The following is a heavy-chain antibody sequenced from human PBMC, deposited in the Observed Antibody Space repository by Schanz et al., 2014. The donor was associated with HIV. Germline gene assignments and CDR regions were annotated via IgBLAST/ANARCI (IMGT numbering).Heavy chain of an antibody. V-gene: IGHV3-7*01. Sequence: EVQLVESGGALVQPGRSLRLSCAASGFTFDDYAMHWVRQAPGKGLEWVANINQDGSEFYYVDSVKGRFTISRDNAKKSLYLQMSSLRAEDTALYFCAREAILTGYYSLDYWGQGTLVTVSS. CDR2: INQDGSEF. J-gene: IGHJ4*02. CDR3: AREAILTGYYSLDY. D-gene: IGHD3-9*01. CDR1: GFTFDDYA.